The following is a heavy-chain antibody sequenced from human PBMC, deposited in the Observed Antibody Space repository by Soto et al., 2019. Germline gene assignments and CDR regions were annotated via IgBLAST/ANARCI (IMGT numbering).Heavy chain of an antibody. D-gene: IGHD6-6*01. CDR2: TSYTGNT. J-gene: IGHJ4*02. CDR3: ASVLKVSGSSQTRPDC. Sequence: PSKALSLTCIVSGGSITSYHWSWIRQFPGKGLEWIAYTSYTGNTNYSPSLKSRVSISIDTSKKQFSLNLASVSAADTAVYYCASVLKVSGSSQTRPDCWGQGTLVTVAS. CDR1: GGSITSYH. V-gene: IGHV4-59*12.